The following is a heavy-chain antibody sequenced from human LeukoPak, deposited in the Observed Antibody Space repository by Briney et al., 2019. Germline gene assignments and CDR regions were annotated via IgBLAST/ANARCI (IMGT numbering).Heavy chain of an antibody. CDR3: ANHYDSSGLPSD. V-gene: IGHV1-46*01. J-gene: IGHJ4*02. Sequence: GASVKVSCKASGYTFTSYYMHWVRQAPGQGLEWMGIVNPSGGSTSYAQKFQGRVTMTRDMSTSTVYMELSSLRSEDTAVYYCANHYDSSGLPSDWGQGTLVTVSS. CDR1: GYTFTSYY. D-gene: IGHD3-22*01. CDR2: VNPSGGST.